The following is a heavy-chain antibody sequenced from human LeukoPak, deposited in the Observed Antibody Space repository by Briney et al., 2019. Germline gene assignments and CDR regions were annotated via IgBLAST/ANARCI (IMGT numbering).Heavy chain of an antibody. Sequence: GGSLRLSCAASGFTFRSYDMRWVRQVTGKGLEWVSAVGISGDTYYAGSVKGRFTISRENAKNSLYLQMNSLTAGDTAVYYCVRGGIQVSGIDEIDYWGQGTLVTVSS. CDR2: VGISGDT. J-gene: IGHJ4*02. V-gene: IGHV3-13*01. D-gene: IGHD6-19*01. CDR3: VRGGIQVSGIDEIDY. CDR1: GFTFRSYD.